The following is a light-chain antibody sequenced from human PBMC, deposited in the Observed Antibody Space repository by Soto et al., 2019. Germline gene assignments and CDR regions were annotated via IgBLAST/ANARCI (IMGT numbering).Light chain of an antibody. Sequence: QSVLTQPASVSGSPGQSITISCTGTSSDVGGYNYVSWYQQHPGKAPKLMIYEVSNRPSGVSNRLSGSKSGNTASLTISGLQAEDEADYYCTSYTTRSTHWVFGGGTKLTVL. V-gene: IGLV2-14*01. CDR1: SSDVGGYNY. CDR2: EVS. J-gene: IGLJ3*02. CDR3: TSYTTRSTHWV.